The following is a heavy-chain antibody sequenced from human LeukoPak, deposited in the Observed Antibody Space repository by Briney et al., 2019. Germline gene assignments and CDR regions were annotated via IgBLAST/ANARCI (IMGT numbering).Heavy chain of an antibody. D-gene: IGHD5-24*01. CDR1: GYTLTELS. CDR2: FDPEDGET. J-gene: IGHJ6*02. Sequence: VASVKVSCKVSGYTLTELSMHWVRQAPGKGLEWMGGFDPEDGETIYAQKFQGRVTMTEDTSTDTAYMELSSLRSEDTAVYYCATGGESYGLDVWGQGTTVTISS. V-gene: IGHV1-24*01. CDR3: ATGGESYGLDV.